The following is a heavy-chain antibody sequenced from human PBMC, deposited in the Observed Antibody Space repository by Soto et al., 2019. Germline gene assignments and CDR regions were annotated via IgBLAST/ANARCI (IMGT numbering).Heavy chain of an antibody. D-gene: IGHD3-10*01. CDR1: GGTFSSYA. CDR2: IIPIFGTA. CDR3: ARNGISGSGSYYPLWFDP. V-gene: IGHV1-69*01. J-gene: IGHJ5*02. Sequence: QVQLVQSGAEVQKPGSSVKVSCKASGGTFSSYAISWVRQAPGQGLEWMGGIIPIFGTANYAQKFQGRVTITADDSTSTAYMELSSLRSEDTAVYYCARNGISGSGSYYPLWFDPWGQGTLVTVSS.